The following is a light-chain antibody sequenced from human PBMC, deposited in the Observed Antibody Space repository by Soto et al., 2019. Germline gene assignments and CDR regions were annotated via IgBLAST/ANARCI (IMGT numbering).Light chain of an antibody. Sequence: QSVLTQPASVSGSPGQSITISCTGTSRDIGDYNYVSWYQKHPGKAPKLMIFDVSDRPSGVSNRFSGSKSGNTASPTISGLQAEDEADYYCSSSTSSSTLVLFGGGTKLTVL. V-gene: IGLV2-14*03. CDR1: SRDIGDYNY. J-gene: IGLJ2*01. CDR2: DVS. CDR3: SSSTSSSTLVL.